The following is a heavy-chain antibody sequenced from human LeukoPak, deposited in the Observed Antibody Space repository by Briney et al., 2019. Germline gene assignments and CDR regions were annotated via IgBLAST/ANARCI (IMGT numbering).Heavy chain of an antibody. J-gene: IGHJ4*02. D-gene: IGHD6-19*01. V-gene: IGHV3-23*01. CDR3: AKGISGSFDY. CDR1: GLTFSHYA. Sequence: PGGSLRLSCAASGLTFSHYAIYWVRQAPGKGLEWVSGMSSSGNTTYYADSVKGRFTMSRDNSKNTPYLQMNSLRAEDTAVYYCAKGISGSFDYWGQGTLVTVSS. CDR2: MSSSGNTT.